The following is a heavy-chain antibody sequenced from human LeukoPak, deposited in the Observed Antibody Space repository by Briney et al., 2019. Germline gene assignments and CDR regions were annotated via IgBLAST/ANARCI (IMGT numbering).Heavy chain of an antibody. CDR3: AKGGSSGYGAFDI. Sequence: GGSLRLSCAASGFTFGSYGMHWVRQAPGKGLEWVAVISYDGSNKYYADSVKGRFTISRDNSKNTLYLQMNSLRAEDTAVYYCAKGGSSGYGAFDIWGQGTMVTVSS. J-gene: IGHJ3*02. V-gene: IGHV3-30*18. D-gene: IGHD3-22*01. CDR1: GFTFGSYG. CDR2: ISYDGSNK.